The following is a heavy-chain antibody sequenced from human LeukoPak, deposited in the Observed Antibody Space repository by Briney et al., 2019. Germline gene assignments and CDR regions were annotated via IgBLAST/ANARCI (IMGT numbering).Heavy chain of an antibody. CDR1: VGTFSSYA. Sequence: SVKVSCKASVGTFSSYAISWVRQAPGQGLEWMGRIIPIFGTANYAQKFQGRVTITTDESTSTAYMELSSLRSEDTAVYYCARDLLAVAGIAFDIWGQGTMVTVSS. CDR3: ARDLLAVAGIAFDI. D-gene: IGHD6-19*01. J-gene: IGHJ3*02. CDR2: IIPIFGTA. V-gene: IGHV1-69*05.